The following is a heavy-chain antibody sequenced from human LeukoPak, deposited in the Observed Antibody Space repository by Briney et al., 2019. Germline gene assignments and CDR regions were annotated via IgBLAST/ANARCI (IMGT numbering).Heavy chain of an antibody. V-gene: IGHV3-33*01. CDR1: GFTFSSYG. Sequence: GRSLRLSCAASGFTFSSYGMHWVRQAPGKGLEWVAVIWYDGSNKYYADSVKGRFTISRDNSKNTLYLQMNSLRAEDTAVYYCARDANPMVRGDRPDYWGQGTLVTDSS. CDR2: IWYDGSNK. D-gene: IGHD3-10*01. CDR3: ARDANPMVRGDRPDY. J-gene: IGHJ4*02.